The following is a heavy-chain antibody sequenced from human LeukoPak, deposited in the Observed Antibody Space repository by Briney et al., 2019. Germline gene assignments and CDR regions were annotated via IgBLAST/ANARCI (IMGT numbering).Heavy chain of an antibody. CDR1: GYTFSSYD. J-gene: IGHJ4*02. CDR2: MNPISGNT. V-gene: IGHV1-8*01. Sequence: ASVKVSCKASGYTFSSYDINWVRQATGQGLEWMGWMNPISGNTGYAQKFQGRVTITRDNSINTAYMDLTNLRSEDTAVYYCARDSLLDYWGQGVLVTVSS. CDR3: ARDSLLDY. D-gene: IGHD5/OR15-5a*01.